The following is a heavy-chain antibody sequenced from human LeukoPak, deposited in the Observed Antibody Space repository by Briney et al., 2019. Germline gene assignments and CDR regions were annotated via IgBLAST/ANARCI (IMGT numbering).Heavy chain of an antibody. CDR2: IIPIFGTA. CDR1: GGTFSSYA. V-gene: IGHV1-69*01. J-gene: IGHJ4*02. D-gene: IGHD5-18*01. Sequence: GASVTVSCKASGGTFSSYAISWVRQAPGQGLEWMGGIIPIFGTANYAQKFQGRVTITADESTSTAYMELSSLRSEDTAAYYCARGTTAMVNDYWGQGTLVTVSS. CDR3: ARGTTAMVNDY.